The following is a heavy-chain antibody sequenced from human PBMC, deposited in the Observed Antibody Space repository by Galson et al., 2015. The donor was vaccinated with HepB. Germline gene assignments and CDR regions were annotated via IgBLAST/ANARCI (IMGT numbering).Heavy chain of an antibody. CDR2: IYYSGST. D-gene: IGHD3-3*01. J-gene: IGHJ6*03. Sequence: SETLSLTCTVSGGSISSSSYYWGWIRQPPGKGLEWIGSIYYSGSTYYNPSLKSRVTISVDTSKNQFSLKLSSVTAADTAVYYCARHLLEYDFWSANYYMDVWGKGTTVTVSS. V-gene: IGHV4-39*01. CDR3: ARHLLEYDFWSANYYMDV. CDR1: GGSISSSSYY.